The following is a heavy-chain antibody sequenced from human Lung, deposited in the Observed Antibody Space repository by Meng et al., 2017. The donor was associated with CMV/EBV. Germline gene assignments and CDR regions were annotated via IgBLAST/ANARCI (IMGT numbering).Heavy chain of an antibody. D-gene: IGHD3-9*01. CDR2: IYYSGRT. CDR1: YY. Sequence: YYWAWIRQPPGKGLEWIGTIYYSGRTYFNPSLNSRVTMSVDTSKNQFSLKLSTVTAADTAVYYCARDGPVWGGFDALVKQYYGLDVWGQGTTVTVSS. J-gene: IGHJ6*02. CDR3: ARDGPVWGGFDALVKQYYGLDV. V-gene: IGHV4-39*07.